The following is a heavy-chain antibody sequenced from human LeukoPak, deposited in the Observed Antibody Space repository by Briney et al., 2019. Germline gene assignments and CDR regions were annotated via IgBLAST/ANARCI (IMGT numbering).Heavy chain of an antibody. CDR3: ARLWGANGYSGGSLNL. J-gene: IGHJ5*02. CDR2: VWYDGRNI. CDR1: GYTLSRHG. V-gene: IGHV3-33*01. Sequence: GGSLRLSCGAWGYTLSRHGIHWVRQAPGEGGEGVAVVWYDGRNIVCGDCVKGRFTNSKANSHNMVFLQMDSLSAKDTAVYHCARLWGANGYSGGSLNLSGQGTLVTVSS. D-gene: IGHD3-16*01.